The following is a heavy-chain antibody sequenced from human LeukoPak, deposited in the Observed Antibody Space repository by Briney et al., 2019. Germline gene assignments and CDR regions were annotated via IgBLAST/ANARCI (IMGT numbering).Heavy chain of an antibody. Sequence: SETLSLTCTVSGGSISSYYWSWIRQPPGKGLEWIGYIYTSGSTNYNPSLKSRVTISVDTSKNQFSLKLSSVTAADTAVYYCARTHSSSWQNNWFDPWGQGTLVTVSS. D-gene: IGHD6-13*01. CDR1: GGSISSYY. CDR2: IYTSGST. CDR3: ARTHSSSWQNNWFDP. J-gene: IGHJ5*02. V-gene: IGHV4-4*09.